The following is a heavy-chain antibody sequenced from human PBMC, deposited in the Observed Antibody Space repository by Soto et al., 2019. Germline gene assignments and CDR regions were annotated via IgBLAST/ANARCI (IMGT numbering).Heavy chain of an antibody. D-gene: IGHD6-19*01. CDR3: AKSRLEQYFFDY. Sequence: QVQLQESGPGLVKPSQTLSLTCTVSGGSISRGGYYWSWIRQHPGKGLEWIGYIYYSGSTYYNPSRKSRVTISVDTSKNQFSVKLSSVTAADTAVYFCAKSRLEQYFFDYWGQGTLVTVSS. CDR2: IYYSGST. J-gene: IGHJ4*02. V-gene: IGHV4-31*03. CDR1: GGSISRGGYY.